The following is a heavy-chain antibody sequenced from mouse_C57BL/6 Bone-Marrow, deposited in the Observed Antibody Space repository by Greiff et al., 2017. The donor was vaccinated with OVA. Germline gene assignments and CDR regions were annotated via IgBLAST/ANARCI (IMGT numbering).Heavy chain of an antibody. CDR3: ARGGLTTVPDY. Sequence: VKLVESGAELARPGASVKLSCKASGYTFTSYGISWVKQRTGQGLEWIGEIYPRSGNTYYNEKFKGKATLTADKSSSTAYMELRSLTSEDSAVYFCARGGLTTVPDYWGQGTTLTVSS. V-gene: IGHV1-81*01. CDR1: GYTFTSYG. CDR2: IYPRSGNT. J-gene: IGHJ2*01. D-gene: IGHD1-1*01.